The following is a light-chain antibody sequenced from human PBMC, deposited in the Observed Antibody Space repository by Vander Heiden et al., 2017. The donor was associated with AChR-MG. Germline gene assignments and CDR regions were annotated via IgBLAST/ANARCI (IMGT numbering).Light chain of an antibody. CDR2: GAS. CDR1: QGISTH. J-gene: IGKJ1*01. CDR3: QQLDGYPRT. V-gene: IGKV1-9*01. Sequence: IQLTQSPSSLSASVGDRVSITCRASQGISTHLAWYQQKRGKAPKLLIYGASTLQSGVPSRFSGSGSGTDFTLTISRLQPDDFAVYYCQQLDGYPRTFGQGTKVEIK.